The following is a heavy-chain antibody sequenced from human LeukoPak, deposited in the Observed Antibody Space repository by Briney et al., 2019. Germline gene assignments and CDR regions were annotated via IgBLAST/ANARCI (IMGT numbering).Heavy chain of an antibody. CDR2: ISYDGSNK. CDR1: GFTFSSCG. V-gene: IGHV3-30*18. J-gene: IGHJ4*02. CDR3: AKSHSSGWFFDY. Sequence: PGGSLRLSCAASGFTFSSCGMHWVRQAPGKGLEWVAVISYDGSNKYYADSVKGRFTISRDNSKNTLYLQMNSLRAEDTAVYYCAKSHSSGWFFDYWGQGTLVTVSS. D-gene: IGHD6-19*01.